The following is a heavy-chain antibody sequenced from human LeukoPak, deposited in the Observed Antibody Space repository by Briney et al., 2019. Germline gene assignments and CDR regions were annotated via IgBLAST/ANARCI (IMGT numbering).Heavy chain of an antibody. V-gene: IGHV3-30*02. CDR1: GFTFSSYG. Sequence: PGGSLRLSCAASGFTFSSYGMHWVRQAPGKGLEWVAFIRYDGSYKYYADSVKGRFTISRDTSKNTLYLQMNSLRTEDTAVYYCARESASSAASAGTLDYWGQGTLVTVSS. J-gene: IGHJ4*02. CDR2: IRYDGSYK. D-gene: IGHD6-13*01. CDR3: ARESASSAASAGTLDY.